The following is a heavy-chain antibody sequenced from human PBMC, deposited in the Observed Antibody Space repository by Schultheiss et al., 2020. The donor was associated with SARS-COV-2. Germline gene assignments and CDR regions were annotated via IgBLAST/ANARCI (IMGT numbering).Heavy chain of an antibody. Sequence: GESLKISCAASGFTFSSYWMSWVRQAPGKGLEWVAVISYDGSNKYYADSVKGRFTISRDNAKNSLYLQMNSLRAEDTAVYYCARDGALGGMDVWGQGTTVTVSS. D-gene: IGHD3-16*01. CDR2: ISYDGSNK. CDR1: GFTFSSYW. CDR3: ARDGALGGMDV. J-gene: IGHJ6*02. V-gene: IGHV3-30*03.